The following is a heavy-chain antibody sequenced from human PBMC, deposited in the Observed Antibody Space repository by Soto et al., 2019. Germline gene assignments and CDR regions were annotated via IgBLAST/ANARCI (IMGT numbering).Heavy chain of an antibody. CDR2: INPSGGST. D-gene: IGHD4-17*01. V-gene: IGHV1-46*03. Sequence: QVQLVQSGAEVKKSGASVKVSCKASGYTFTSYYMNWVRRAPGQGLEWMGIINPSGGSTSYAQKFQGRVTMTRDTSTSTVYMELSSLRSEDTAVYYCARGTRVTDYYYYMDVWGKGTTVTVSS. J-gene: IGHJ6*03. CDR3: ARGTRVTDYYYYMDV. CDR1: GYTFTSYY.